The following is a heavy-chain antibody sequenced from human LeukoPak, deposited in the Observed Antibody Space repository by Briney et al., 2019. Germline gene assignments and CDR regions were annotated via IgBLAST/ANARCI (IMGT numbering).Heavy chain of an antibody. Sequence: PGGSLRLSCAASGFTFSSYAMSWVRQAPGEGLEWVSAISGSGGSTYYADSVKGRFTISGDNAKNSLYLQMNSLRAEDTAVYYCAREAWIWSYWGQGTLVTVSS. CDR3: AREAWIWSY. CDR1: GFTFSSYA. V-gene: IGHV3-23*01. D-gene: IGHD5-12*01. CDR2: ISGSGGST. J-gene: IGHJ4*02.